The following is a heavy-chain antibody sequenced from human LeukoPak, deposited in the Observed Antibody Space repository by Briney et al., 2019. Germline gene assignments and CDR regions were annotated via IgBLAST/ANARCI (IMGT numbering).Heavy chain of an antibody. CDR3: VRGDSGPSVDS. CDR2: IYYSGNT. V-gene: IGHV4-59*01. CDR1: GGSISSYY. J-gene: IGHJ4*02. D-gene: IGHD3-10*01. Sequence: SETLSLTCTVSGGSISSYYWSWIRQPPGEGLEWMGYIYYSGNTKFNPSLKSRVTISIDTPKNQFSLRLSSVTAADTAVYYCVRGDSGPSVDSWGQGILVTVSS.